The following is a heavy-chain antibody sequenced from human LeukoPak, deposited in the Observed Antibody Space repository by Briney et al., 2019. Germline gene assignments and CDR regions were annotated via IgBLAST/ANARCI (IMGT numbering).Heavy chain of an antibody. J-gene: IGHJ4*02. CDR2: ISYDGSNK. CDR1: GFTFSSYA. D-gene: IGHD4-17*01. Sequence: PGGPLRLSCAASGFTFSSYAMHWVRQAPGKGLEWVAVISYDGSNKYYADSVKGRFTISRDNSKNTLYLQMNSLRAEDTAVYYCARDDYGEYGYIDYWGQGTLVTVSS. V-gene: IGHV3-30*04. CDR3: ARDDYGEYGYIDY.